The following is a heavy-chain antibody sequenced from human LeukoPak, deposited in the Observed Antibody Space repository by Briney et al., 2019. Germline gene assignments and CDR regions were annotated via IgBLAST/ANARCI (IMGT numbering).Heavy chain of an antibody. CDR3: ARDLVVGANPVGYYFDY. D-gene: IGHD1-26*01. CDR2: TYYRSKWYN. Sequence: SQTLSLTCAISGDSVSSNSAAWNWIRQSPSRGLEWLGRTYYRSKWYNDYAVSVKSRITINPDTSKNQFSLQLNSVTPEDTAVYYCARDLVVGANPVGYYFDYWGQGTLVTVSS. CDR1: GDSVSSNSAA. V-gene: IGHV6-1*01. J-gene: IGHJ4*02.